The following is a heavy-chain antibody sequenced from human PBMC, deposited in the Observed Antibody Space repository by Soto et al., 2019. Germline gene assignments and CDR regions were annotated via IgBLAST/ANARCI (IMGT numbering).Heavy chain of an antibody. J-gene: IGHJ4*02. CDR3: ASQGGAPY. CDR2: IWYDGSKK. CDR1: GFTFSSYG. D-gene: IGHD3-10*01. V-gene: IGHV3-33*01. Sequence: PGGSLRLSCAASGFTFSSYGMHWVRQAPGKGLEWVAVIWYDGSKKYYADSVKGRFAISRDNSKNTLYLQMNSLRAEETAVYYCASQGGAPYWGQGTLVTVSS.